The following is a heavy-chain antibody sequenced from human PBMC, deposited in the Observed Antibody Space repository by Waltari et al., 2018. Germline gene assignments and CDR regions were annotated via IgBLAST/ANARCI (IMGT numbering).Heavy chain of an antibody. D-gene: IGHD1-26*01. CDR1: GYSISSGWY. V-gene: IGHV4-38-2*01. CDR2: IYPTGST. Sequence: QVQLQESGPGLVKPSETLSLTCGVSGYSISSGWYWGWIRQPPVNNLEWIGVIYPTGSTYYNSSLKSRVTISVDTSKNEFSLNLFSVTAADTAVYYCARRASGSGSFYDHWGPGTLVTVSS. CDR3: ARRASGSGSFYDH. J-gene: IGHJ5*02.